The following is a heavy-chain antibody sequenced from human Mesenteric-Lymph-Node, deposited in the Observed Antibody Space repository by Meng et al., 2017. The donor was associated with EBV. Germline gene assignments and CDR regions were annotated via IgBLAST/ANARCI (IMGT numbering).Heavy chain of an antibody. V-gene: IGHV1-18*01. D-gene: IGHD5-24*01. CDR2: ISPYNGNT. CDR3: ARDGSGDGYTFDY. CDR1: GYTFTNYG. Sequence: QVQLGQFGAEVKKPGASVKVSCKASGYTFTNYGINWVRQAPGQGIEWMGGISPYNGNTYSAQKFQGRVTMTTDTSTDTAYIELRNLRSDDTAVYSCARDGSGDGYTFDYWGQGTLVTVSS. J-gene: IGHJ4*02.